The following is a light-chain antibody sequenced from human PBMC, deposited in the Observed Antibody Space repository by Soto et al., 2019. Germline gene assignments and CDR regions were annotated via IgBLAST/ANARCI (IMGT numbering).Light chain of an antibody. CDR2: AAS. V-gene: IGKV3-20*01. Sequence: EIALTQSPGTLSLSPGEGATLSCRASQGVDSKHLAWYQQKPGQAPRLLLFAASSRATGIPDRFSGSGSGTDFTLSISRLETEDFAVYYCQQYGNAPGISFCQGTRLEFK. CDR3: QQYGNAPGIS. J-gene: IGKJ5*01. CDR1: QGVDSKH.